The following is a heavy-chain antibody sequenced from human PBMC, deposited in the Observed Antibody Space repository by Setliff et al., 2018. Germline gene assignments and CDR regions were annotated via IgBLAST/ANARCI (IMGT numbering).Heavy chain of an antibody. CDR2: FHPYSGHT. D-gene: IGHD2-2*01. CDR3: ARGGSPDCSTAGCRYGDYVY. J-gene: IGHJ4*02. Sequence: ASVKVSCKTSGYTFNNYFLHWVRQAPGQGLEWMGRFHPYSGHTNYAQNFQGRVTMTMDASTNTVYMELSSLRSEDTAVYYCARGGSPDCSTAGCRYGDYVYWGQGTQVTVSS. CDR1: GYTFNNYF. V-gene: IGHV1-2*06.